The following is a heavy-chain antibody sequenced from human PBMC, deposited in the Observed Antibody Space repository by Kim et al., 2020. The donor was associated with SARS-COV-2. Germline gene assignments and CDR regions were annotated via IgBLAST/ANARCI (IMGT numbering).Heavy chain of an antibody. CDR3: ARDASGETYCGDDCSLHNWFDP. J-gene: IGHJ5*02. Sequence: GGSLRLSCAASGFTFSDYYMSWIRQAPGKGLEWVSYISSSSSYTNYADSVKGRFTISRDNAKNSLYLQMNSLRAEDTAVYYCARDASGETYCGDDCSLHNWFDPWGQGTLVTVSS. CDR2: ISSSSSYT. CDR1: GFTFSDYY. V-gene: IGHV3-11*05. D-gene: IGHD2-21*02.